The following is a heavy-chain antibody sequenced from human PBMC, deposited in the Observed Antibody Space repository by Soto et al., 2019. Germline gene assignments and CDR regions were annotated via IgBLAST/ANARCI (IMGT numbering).Heavy chain of an antibody. CDR3: ARDDAFDNENGFDM. V-gene: IGHV3-33*01. J-gene: IGHJ3*02. CDR2: IVSDGSAI. CDR1: GFPFSFYG. Sequence: GGSLRLSCAVSGFPFSFYGFHWVRQSPGKGLEWLGVIVSDGSAIYHADSLEGRFFISRDNSKDILYLQMNSLRVEDTAVYYCARDDAFDNENGFDMWGQGTIVTVS. D-gene: IGHD3-3*02.